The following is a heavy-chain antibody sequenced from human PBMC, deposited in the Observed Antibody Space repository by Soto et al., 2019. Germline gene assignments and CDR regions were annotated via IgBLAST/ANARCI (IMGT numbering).Heavy chain of an antibody. CDR3: ARDRNAGLPGGAY. V-gene: IGHV1-18*03. Sequence: ASVKVSCKASGYTFTSNGFSWVRQAPGQGLEWMGWISGYNGNTKYAQKFQGRVTMTTDTSTSTAYMELRSLRFDDMAAYYCARDRNAGLPGGAYWGQGTLVTVSS. CDR2: ISGYNGNT. D-gene: IGHD1-1*01. CDR1: GYTFTSNG. J-gene: IGHJ4*02.